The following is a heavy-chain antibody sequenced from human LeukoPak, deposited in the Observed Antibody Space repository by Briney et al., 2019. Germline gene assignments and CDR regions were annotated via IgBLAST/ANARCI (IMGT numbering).Heavy chain of an antibody. CDR3: VKDQFAAAAGYNWFDP. V-gene: IGHV3-64D*06. D-gene: IGHD6-13*01. CDR2: ISSNGGST. CDR1: GFTFSSYA. J-gene: IGHJ5*02. Sequence: GGSLRLSCSASGFTFSSYAMHWVRQAPGKGLEYVSAISSNGGSTYYADSVKGRFTISRDNSKNTLYLQMSSLRAEDTAVYYCVKDQFAAAAGYNWFDPWGQGTLVTASS.